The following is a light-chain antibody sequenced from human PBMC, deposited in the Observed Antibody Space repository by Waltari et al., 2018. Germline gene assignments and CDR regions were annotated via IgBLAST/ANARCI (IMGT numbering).Light chain of an antibody. Sequence: QSALTQPPSVSGAPGQRVTISCTGSSSTLAAGSGVHWFQQIPGTAPKVFISGDNIRPSGVPDRFSASKSGTSASLVITGVQPEDEAVYFCQSHDSSLRWVFGGGTKLTVL. CDR3: QSHDSSLRWV. J-gene: IGLJ2*01. V-gene: IGLV1-40*01. CDR2: GDN. CDR1: SSTLAAGSG.